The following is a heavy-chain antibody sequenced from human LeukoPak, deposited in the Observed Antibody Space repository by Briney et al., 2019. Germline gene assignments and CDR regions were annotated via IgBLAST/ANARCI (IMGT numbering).Heavy chain of an antibody. D-gene: IGHD6-13*01. CDR3: AKDGSSGIAATADAFDI. Sequence: GGSLRLSCAASGFTFSSYSMNWVRQAPGKGLEWVSSISSSSSYIYYADSVKGRFTISRDNAKNSLYPQMNSLRAEDTAIYYCAKDGSSGIAATADAFDIWGQGTMVTVSS. V-gene: IGHV3-21*04. CDR2: ISSSSSYI. J-gene: IGHJ3*02. CDR1: GFTFSSYS.